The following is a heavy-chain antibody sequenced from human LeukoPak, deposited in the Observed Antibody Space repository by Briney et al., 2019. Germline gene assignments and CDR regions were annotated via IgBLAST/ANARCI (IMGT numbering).Heavy chain of an antibody. CDR1: GYTFTGYY. V-gene: IGHV1-2*02. CDR3: ARDINGDYYFDY. CDR2: INPNSGGT. Sequence: ASVKVSCKASGYTFTGYYMHWVRQAPGQGLEWMGWINPNSGGTNYAQKFQGRVTMTRDTSISTAYMELSRLRSDDTAVYYCARDINGDYYFDYWGQGTLVTASS. D-gene: IGHD4-17*01. J-gene: IGHJ4*02.